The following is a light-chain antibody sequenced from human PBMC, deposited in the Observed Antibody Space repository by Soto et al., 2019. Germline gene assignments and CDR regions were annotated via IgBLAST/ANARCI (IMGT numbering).Light chain of an antibody. CDR1: QSISSSY. V-gene: IGKV3-20*01. J-gene: IGKJ1*01. CDR2: GPS. Sequence: EIVFTQSACTLSLSPGERATLSCRASQSISSSYLAWYQQKPGQAPRLLIYGPSSRATGIPDRFSGSGSGTDFTLTINRLEPEDFAVYYCQQYDSSPRTFGQGTKVDIK. CDR3: QQYDSSPRT.